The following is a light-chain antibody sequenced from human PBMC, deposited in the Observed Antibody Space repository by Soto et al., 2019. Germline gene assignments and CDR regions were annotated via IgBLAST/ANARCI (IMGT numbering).Light chain of an antibody. CDR2: SAS. CDR1: QNIRTY. J-gene: IGKJ2*01. Sequence: DTQMTQSPYSLSASVGDSVTITCRASQNIRTYLNWYQQKPGRAPKLLIHSASALPSGVPSRFSGSGSGTEFTLTMSGLQPEDFATYYCQQGHSTPYTFGQGT. V-gene: IGKV1-39*01. CDR3: QQGHSTPYT.